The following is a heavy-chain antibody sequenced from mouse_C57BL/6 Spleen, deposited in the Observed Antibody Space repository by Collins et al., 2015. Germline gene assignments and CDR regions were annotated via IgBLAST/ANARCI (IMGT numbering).Heavy chain of an antibody. CDR1: GYSITSGSY. CDR3: ARIYYDYEGYFDY. V-gene: IGHV3-6*01. J-gene: IGHJ2*01. CDR2: ITYDGSN. D-gene: IGHD2-4*01. Sequence: DIQLQESGPGLVKPSQSLSLTCSVTGYSITSGSYWNWIRQFPGNKLEWMGYITYDGSNNYNPSLKNRIPITRDTSKNQFFLKLNSVTTEDTATYYCARIYYDYEGYFDYWGQGTTLTVSS.